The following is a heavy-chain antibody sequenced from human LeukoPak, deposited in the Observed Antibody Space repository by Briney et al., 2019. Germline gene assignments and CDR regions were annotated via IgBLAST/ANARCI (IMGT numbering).Heavy chain of an antibody. V-gene: IGHV1-2*02. D-gene: IGHD6-13*01. CDR1: GYTFTGYY. Sequence: ASVKVSCKASGYTFTGYYMHWVRQAPGQGLEWMGWINPNSGGTNYAQKFQGRATMTRDTSISTAYMELSRLRSDDTAVYYCATGIGSWDYYYYYMDVWGKGTTVTVSS. CDR3: ATGIGSWDYYYYYMDV. J-gene: IGHJ6*03. CDR2: INPNSGGT.